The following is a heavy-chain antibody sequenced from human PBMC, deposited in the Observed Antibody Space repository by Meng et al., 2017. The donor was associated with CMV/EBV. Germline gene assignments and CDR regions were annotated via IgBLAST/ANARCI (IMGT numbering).Heavy chain of an antibody. D-gene: IGHD6-13*01. CDR2: ISAYNGNT. V-gene: IGHV1-18*01. CDR1: GYNFTSYG. Sequence: SGYNFTSYGISWVRQPPGQGLEWMGWISAYNGNTNYAQKLQGRVTMTTDTSTSTAYMELRSPRSDDTAVYYCARVAYSSSWYHAFDYWGQGTLVTVSS. J-gene: IGHJ4*02. CDR3: ARVAYSSSWYHAFDY.